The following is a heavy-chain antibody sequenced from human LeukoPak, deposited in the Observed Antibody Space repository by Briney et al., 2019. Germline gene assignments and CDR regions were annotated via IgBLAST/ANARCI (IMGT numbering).Heavy chain of an antibody. CDR2: INAGNGNT. Sequence: ASVKVSCKASGYTFTSYAMHWVRQAPGQRLEWMGWINAGNGNTKYSQKFQGRVTITRDTSASTAYMELSSLRSEDTAVYYCAREDCSSTSCYNPPFVYWGQGTLVTVSS. D-gene: IGHD2-2*02. CDR3: AREDCSSTSCYNPPFVY. V-gene: IGHV1-3*01. J-gene: IGHJ4*02. CDR1: GYTFTSYA.